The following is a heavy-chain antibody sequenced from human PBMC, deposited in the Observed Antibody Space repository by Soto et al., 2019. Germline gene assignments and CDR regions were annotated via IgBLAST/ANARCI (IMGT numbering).Heavy chain of an antibody. Sequence: ASVEVSCKASGYTFTSYCISWVLQAPGQGLEWMGWISAYNGNTNYVQKLQGRVTMTTDTSTSTAYMELRSLRSDDTAVYYCARGAVVAAHFDYWGQGTLVTVSS. V-gene: IGHV1-18*04. CDR1: GYTFTSYC. CDR2: ISAYNGNT. J-gene: IGHJ4*02. CDR3: ARGAVVAAHFDY. D-gene: IGHD2-15*01.